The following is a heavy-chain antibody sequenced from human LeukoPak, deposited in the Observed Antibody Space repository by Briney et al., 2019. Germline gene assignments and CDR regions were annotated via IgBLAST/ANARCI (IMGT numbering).Heavy chain of an antibody. D-gene: IGHD3-10*01. CDR1: GGSISSSSYY. V-gene: IGHV4-39*07. CDR3: ARDLWQFGGVAFDI. CDR2: INHSGST. Sequence: PSETLSLTCTVSGGSISSSSYYWGWIRQPPGKGLEWIGEINHSGSTNHNPSLKSRVTMSVDTSKNQFSLKLSSVTAADTAVYYCARDLWQFGGVAFDIWGQGAMVTVSS. J-gene: IGHJ3*02.